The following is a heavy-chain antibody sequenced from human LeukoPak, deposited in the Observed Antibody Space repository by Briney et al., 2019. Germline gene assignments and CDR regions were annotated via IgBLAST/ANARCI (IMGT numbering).Heavy chain of an antibody. D-gene: IGHD3-22*01. CDR2: IIPILGIA. V-gene: IGHV1-69*04. CDR3: ARDRGRRYYDSSGYQPFDY. Sequence: SVKVSCKASGGTFSSYTISWVRQAPGQGLEWMGRIIPILGIANYAQKFEGRVTITADKSTSTAYMELSSLRSEDAAVYYCARDRGRRYYDSSGYQPFDYWGQGTLVTVSS. J-gene: IGHJ4*02. CDR1: GGTFSSYT.